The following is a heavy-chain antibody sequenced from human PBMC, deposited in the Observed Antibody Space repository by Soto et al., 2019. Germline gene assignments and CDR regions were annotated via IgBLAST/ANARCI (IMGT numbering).Heavy chain of an antibody. J-gene: IGHJ3*02. Sequence: ASVKVSCKASGYTFTSYYMHWVRQAPGQGLEWMGIINPSGGSTSYAQKFQGRVTMTRDTSTSTVYMELSSLRSEDTAGYYCARVKAPYDSSGQNDPAEPFDIRGQGTMVTVSS. D-gene: IGHD3-22*01. V-gene: IGHV1-46*01. CDR3: ARVKAPYDSSGQNDPAEPFDI. CDR1: GYTFTSYY. CDR2: INPSGGST.